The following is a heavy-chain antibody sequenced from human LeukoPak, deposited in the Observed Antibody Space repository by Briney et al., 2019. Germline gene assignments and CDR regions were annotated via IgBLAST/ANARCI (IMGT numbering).Heavy chain of an antibody. Sequence: ETLSLTCAVYGGSFSGYYWSWIRQPPGKGLEWIGEINHSGSTNYNPSLKSRVTISVDTSKNQFSLKLSSVTAADTAVYYCARHANVLLWFGELFDYWGQGTLVTVSS. CDR2: INHSGST. D-gene: IGHD3-10*01. CDR1: GGSFSGYY. V-gene: IGHV4-34*01. CDR3: ARHANVLLWFGELFDY. J-gene: IGHJ4*02.